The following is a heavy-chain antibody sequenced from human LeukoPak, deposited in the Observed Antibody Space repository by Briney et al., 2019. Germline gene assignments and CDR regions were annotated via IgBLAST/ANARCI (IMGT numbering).Heavy chain of an antibody. D-gene: IGHD4-17*01. CDR2: IGNSGSSK. CDR3: ARINRVYGDYTFDY. Sequence: GGSLRLSCAASGFTFSSYEMSRVRQAPGKGLEWVSYIGNSGSSKYYADSVKGRFTISRDNAKNSLYLQMNSLRAEDTAVYYCARINRVYGDYTFDYWGQGTLVTVSS. V-gene: IGHV3-48*03. CDR1: GFTFSSYE. J-gene: IGHJ4*02.